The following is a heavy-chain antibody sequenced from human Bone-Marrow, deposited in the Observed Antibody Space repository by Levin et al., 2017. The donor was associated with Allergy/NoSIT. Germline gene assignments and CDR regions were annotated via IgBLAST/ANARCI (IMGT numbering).Heavy chain of an antibody. Sequence: GASVKVSCKASGYTFTSYCMQWVRQAPGQGLEWMAVINPSGGSTDYAQKFQGRVTVTRDTSTSTVYMELSSLRSEDTAIYYCARDPGKQWLADTPPVYYFDYWGQGTLVTVSS. D-gene: IGHD6-19*01. CDR2: INPSGGST. CDR3: ARDPGKQWLADTPPVYYFDY. CDR1: GYTFTSYC. J-gene: IGHJ4*02. V-gene: IGHV1-46*01.